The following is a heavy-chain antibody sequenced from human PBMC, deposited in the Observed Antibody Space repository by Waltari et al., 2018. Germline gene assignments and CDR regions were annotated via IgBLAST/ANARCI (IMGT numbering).Heavy chain of an antibody. V-gene: IGHV4-34*01. D-gene: IGHD1-26*01. CDR1: GGPFTAYS. CDR2: ISHSGST. J-gene: IGHJ5*02. Sequence: QVQLHQWGAGLLKPSETLSLPCAVSGGPFTAYSWSWIRQSPDKGLEWIGEISHSGSTNYNPSLKSRVTMSVDTIKKQFSLKLTSVTAADTAVYFCARTWGYSPPLGWFDPWGRGTRVTVSS. CDR3: ARTWGYSPPLGWFDP.